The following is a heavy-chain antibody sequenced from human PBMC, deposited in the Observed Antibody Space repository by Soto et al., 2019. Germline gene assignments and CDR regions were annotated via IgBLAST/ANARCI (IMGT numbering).Heavy chain of an antibody. D-gene: IGHD5-12*01. CDR2: IIPIFGTA. CDR3: PRDGGYDTPYYNYGRDV. V-gene: IGHV1-69*13. J-gene: IGHJ6*02. Sequence: ASVKVSCKASGGTFSSYAISWVRQAPGQGLEWMGGIIPIFGTANYAQKFQGRVTITADESTSTAYMELSSVRSEDTAVYYCPRDGGYDTPYYNYGRDVWGQGTTGTGS. CDR1: GGTFSSYA.